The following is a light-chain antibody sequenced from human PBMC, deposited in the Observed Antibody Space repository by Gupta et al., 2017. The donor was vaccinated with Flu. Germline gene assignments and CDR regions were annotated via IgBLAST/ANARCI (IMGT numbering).Light chain of an antibody. J-gene: IGKJ2*01. CDR1: QSLLHSNGYNY. V-gene: IGKV2-28*01. Sequence: VTPGEPASISCRSSQSLLHSNGYNYLDWYLQKPGQSPQLLIYLGSNRASGVPDRFSGSGSGTDFTLKISSVEAEDVGVYYCMQALQTPYTFGQGTKLEIK. CDR3: MQALQTPYT. CDR2: LGS.